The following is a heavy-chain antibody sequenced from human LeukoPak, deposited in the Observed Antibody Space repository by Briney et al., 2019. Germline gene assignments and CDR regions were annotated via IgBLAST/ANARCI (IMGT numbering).Heavy chain of an antibody. CDR1: GFTFSYHW. V-gene: IGHV3-7*01. CDR3: AKDPYSKRDF. J-gene: IGHJ4*02. CDR2: IKNDGAVK. D-gene: IGHD6-13*01. Sequence: GGSLRLSCAASGFTFSYHWMTWVRQAPGKGLEWVANIKNDGAVKNYVDSVKGRFTISRDNAKNSLYLQMNSLRAEDTAVYYCAKDPYSKRDFWGQGVLVTVSS.